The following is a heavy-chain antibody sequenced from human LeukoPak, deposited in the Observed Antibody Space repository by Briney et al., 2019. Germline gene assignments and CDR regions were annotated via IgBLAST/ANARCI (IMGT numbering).Heavy chain of an antibody. CDR3: ARAHGYCSGGGCYNPFDF. V-gene: IGHV4-61*02. CDR1: GGSISSGSYY. Sequence: PSETLSLTCTVSGGSISSGSYYWSWIRQPAGKGLEWIGRIYTSGSTNYNPSLKSRVTVSIDTSKNQFSLKLSSVTAADTAVYFCARAHGYCSGGGCYNPFDFWGRGTLVTVSS. CDR2: IYTSGST. D-gene: IGHD2-15*01. J-gene: IGHJ4*02.